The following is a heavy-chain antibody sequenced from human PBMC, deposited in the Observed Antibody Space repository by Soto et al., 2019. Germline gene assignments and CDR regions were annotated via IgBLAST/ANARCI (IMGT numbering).Heavy chain of an antibody. CDR3: AMPTYYYDSSGYFGSGYYYGMDV. V-gene: IGHV5-51*01. CDR2: IYPGDSDT. Sequence: GESLKISCKGSGYSFTSYWIGWVRQMPGKGLEWMGIIYPGDSDTRYSPSFQGQVTISADKSISTAYLQWSSRKASDTAMYYCAMPTYYYDSSGYFGSGYYYGMDVWGQGTTVTVSS. CDR1: GYSFTSYW. J-gene: IGHJ6*02. D-gene: IGHD3-22*01.